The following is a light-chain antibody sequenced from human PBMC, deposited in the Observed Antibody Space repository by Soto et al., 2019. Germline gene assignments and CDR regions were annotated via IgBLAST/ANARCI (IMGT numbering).Light chain of an antibody. CDR2: DAS. Sequence: DIQMTPSPSTLSGSVGDRVTITCRASQTISSWLAWYQQKPGKAPKLLIYDASNLETGVPSRFSGSGSGTDFTFTISSLQPEDIATYDCQQYDNLLVTFGGGTKVDIK. V-gene: IGKV1-33*01. CDR1: QTISSW. CDR3: QQYDNLLVT. J-gene: IGKJ4*01.